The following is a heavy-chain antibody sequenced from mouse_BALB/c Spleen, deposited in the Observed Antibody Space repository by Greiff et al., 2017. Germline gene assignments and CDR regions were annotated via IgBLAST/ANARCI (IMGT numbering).Heavy chain of an antibody. V-gene: IGHV5-9-3*01. CDR1: GFTFSNYV. Sequence: EVKLMESGGGLVKPGGSLKLSCAASGFTFSNYVMSWVRQTPEKRLEWVATISSGGSYTYYPDSVKGRFTISRDNAKNTLYLQMSSLRSEDTAMYYCARQYGNYLYYFDYWGQGTTLTVSS. J-gene: IGHJ2*01. D-gene: IGHD2-1*01. CDR2: ISSGGSYT. CDR3: ARQYGNYLYYFDY.